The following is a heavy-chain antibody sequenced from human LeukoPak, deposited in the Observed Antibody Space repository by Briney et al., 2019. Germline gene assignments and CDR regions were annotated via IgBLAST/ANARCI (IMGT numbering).Heavy chain of an antibody. V-gene: IGHV3-13*01. CDR1: GFTFSSYD. CDR3: ARGPLVGTTNYYFDY. CDR2: IGSVGGT. D-gene: IGHD2/OR15-2a*01. J-gene: IGHJ4*02. Sequence: GGSLRLSCAASGFTFSSYDMHWVRQATGKGLEWVSFIGSVGGTYYSDFANGRFTISRDNAKNCLYLQMNSLRVGDTAVYYCARGPLVGTTNYYFDYWGQGPLVTVSS.